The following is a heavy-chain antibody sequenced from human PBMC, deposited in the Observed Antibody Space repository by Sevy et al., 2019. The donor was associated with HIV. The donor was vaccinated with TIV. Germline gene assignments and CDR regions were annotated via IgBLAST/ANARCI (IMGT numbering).Heavy chain of an antibody. J-gene: IGHJ6*02. CDR1: GFTFSSYA. Sequence: GSLRPSCAASGFTFSSYAMHWVRQAPGKGLEWVAVISYDGSNKYYADSVKGRFTISRDNSKNTLYLQMNSLRAEDTAVYYCASLPGTIVVVPAAPSGGYYYGMDVWGQGTTVTVSS. CDR3: ASLPGTIVVVPAAPSGGYYYGMDV. CDR2: ISYDGSNK. V-gene: IGHV3-30*04. D-gene: IGHD2-2*01.